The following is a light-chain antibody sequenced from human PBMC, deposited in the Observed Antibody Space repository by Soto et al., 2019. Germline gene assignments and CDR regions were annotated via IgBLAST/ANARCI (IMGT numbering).Light chain of an antibody. CDR3: QQYNSFPWT. J-gene: IGKJ1*01. CDR2: DAF. Sequence: VDMTQSPSSVSASIGYRVTTTCRASQSVSAWVAWYQQTQGKAPKLLISDAFKLESGVSSRFRGHVSGTEFNLSISGLQTGDSATYYCQQYNSFPWTFGLGTKVDIK. CDR1: QSVSAW. V-gene: IGKV1-5*01.